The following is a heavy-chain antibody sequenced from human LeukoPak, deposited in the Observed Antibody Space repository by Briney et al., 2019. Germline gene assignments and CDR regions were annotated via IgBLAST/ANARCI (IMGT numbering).Heavy chain of an antibody. V-gene: IGHV3-33*01. CDR1: GFTFSSYG. CDR2: ISYDGSNK. CDR3: ARVHVCGGDCDPGHFDY. D-gene: IGHD2-21*02. Sequence: PGGSLRLSCAASGFTFSSYGMHWVRQAPGKGLECVAVISYDGSNKYYADSVKGRFTISRDNSKYTLYLQLDSLRAEDTAVYYCARVHVCGGDCDPGHFDYWGQGTLVTVSS. J-gene: IGHJ4*02.